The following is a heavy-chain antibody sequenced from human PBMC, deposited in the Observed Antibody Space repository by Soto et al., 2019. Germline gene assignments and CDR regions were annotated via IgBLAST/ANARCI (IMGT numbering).Heavy chain of an antibody. CDR1: GGSFSGYY. CDR3: ARGRGLLVRFDY. J-gene: IGHJ4*02. Sequence: QVQLQQWGAGLLKPSETLSLTCAVYGGSFSGYYWSWIRQPPGKGLEWIGEINHSGSTNYNPSLKSRVTISVDTSKNQFSLKLSSVTAADTTVYYCARGRGLLVRFDYWGQGTLVTVSS. D-gene: IGHD6-6*01. CDR2: INHSGST. V-gene: IGHV4-34*01.